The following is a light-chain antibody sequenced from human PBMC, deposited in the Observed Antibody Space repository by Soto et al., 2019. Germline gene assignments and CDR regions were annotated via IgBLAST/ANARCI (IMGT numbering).Light chain of an antibody. V-gene: IGKV3-20*01. Sequence: DIVLTQPPGTLSLSPGERATLSCRASQSVTSTYLAWYQQKPGQSPRLLIYGASSRATGIPDRFSGSGSGTDFTLTISRLEPEDFAVYYCQHYGSSPPFTFGPGTKVDIK. J-gene: IGKJ3*01. CDR3: QHYGSSPPFT. CDR2: GAS. CDR1: QSVTSTY.